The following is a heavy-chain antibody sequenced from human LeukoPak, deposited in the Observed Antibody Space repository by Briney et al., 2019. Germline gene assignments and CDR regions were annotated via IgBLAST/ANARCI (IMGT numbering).Heavy chain of an antibody. V-gene: IGHV4-31*03. J-gene: IGHJ6*02. Sequence: SETLSLTCTVSGGSISSGGYYWSWIRQHPGKGLEWIGYIYYSGSTYYNPSLKSRVTISVDTSKNQFSLKLSSVTAADTAVYYCVRGGQWLVSYYFYYGMDVWGQGTTVTVSS. CDR2: IYYSGST. CDR3: VRGGQWLVSYYFYYGMDV. CDR1: GGSISSGGYY. D-gene: IGHD6-19*01.